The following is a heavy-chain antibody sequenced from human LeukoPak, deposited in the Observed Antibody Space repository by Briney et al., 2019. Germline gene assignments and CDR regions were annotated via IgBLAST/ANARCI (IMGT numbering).Heavy chain of an antibody. CDR3: ARGLGYCTSTTCLLPFDY. D-gene: IGHD2-2*01. V-gene: IGHV3-53*01. Sequence: RGSLRLSCAASGFTVSTYYMTWVRQAPGKGLECVSVIYSGGSTYYADSVKGRFTVSRDNSKNTLYLQMNSLRAEDTAMYYCARGLGYCTSTTCLLPFDYWGQGTLVTVSS. CDR1: GFTVSTYY. CDR2: IYSGGST. J-gene: IGHJ4*02.